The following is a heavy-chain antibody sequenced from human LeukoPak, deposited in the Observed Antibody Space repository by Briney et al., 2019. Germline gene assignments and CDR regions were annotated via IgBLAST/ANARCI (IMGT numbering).Heavy chain of an antibody. V-gene: IGHV3-23*01. CDR2: ISNNGGYT. CDR3: AKDGGLWVSAHWGDS. D-gene: IGHD7-27*01. CDR1: GFTFSSSA. J-gene: IGHJ4*02. Sequence: GGSLRLSCAASGFTFSSSAMSWVRQAPGKGLEWVSAISNNGGYTYYADSVQGRFTVSRDNSKNTLFLQMNSLRAEDTAVYYCAKDGGLWVSAHWGDSWGRGTLVTVSS.